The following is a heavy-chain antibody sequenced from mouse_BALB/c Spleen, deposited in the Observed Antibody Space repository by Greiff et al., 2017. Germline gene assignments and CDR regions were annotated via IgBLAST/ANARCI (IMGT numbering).Heavy chain of an antibody. V-gene: IGHV2-9*02. J-gene: IGHJ1*01. D-gene: IGHD2-14*01. CDR3: ARGKGVRGWYFDV. Sequence: VQLQESGPGLVAPSQSLSITCTVSGFSLTSYGVHWVRQPPGKGLEWLGVIWAGGSTNYNSALMSRLSISKDNSKSQVFLKMNSLQTDDTAMYYCARGKGVRGWYFDVWGAGTTVTVSS. CDR1: GFSLTSYG. CDR2: IWAGGST.